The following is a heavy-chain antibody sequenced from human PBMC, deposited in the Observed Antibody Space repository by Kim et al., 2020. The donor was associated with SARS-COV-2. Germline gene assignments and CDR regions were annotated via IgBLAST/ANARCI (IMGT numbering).Heavy chain of an antibody. CDR3: ASKTYYDFWSGYYVAGFSVSYGMDV. CDR2: IYYSGST. V-gene: IGHV4-39*07. D-gene: IGHD3-3*01. J-gene: IGHJ6*02. CDR1: GGSISSSSYY. Sequence: SETLSLTCTVSGGSISSSSYYWGWIRQPPGKGLEWIGSIYYSGSTYYNPSLKSRVTISVDTSKNQFSLKLSSVTAADTAVYYCASKTYYDFWSGYYVAGFSVSYGMDVWGQGTTVTVSS.